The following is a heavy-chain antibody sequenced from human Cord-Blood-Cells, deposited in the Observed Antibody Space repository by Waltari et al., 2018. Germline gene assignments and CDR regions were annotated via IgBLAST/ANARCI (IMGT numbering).Heavy chain of an antibody. J-gene: IGHJ3*02. CDR2: SSAYNGST. CDR3: ARDGWDPPGDAFDI. Sequence: QVQLVQSGAEVKKPGASVKVSCKASGYTFTSYGISWVRQAPGQGLEWMGWSSAYNGSTNNARKLQGRVALTADTSTSTADMVRRSLGSDDTAVYYCARDGWDPPGDAFDIWGQRTMVTVSS. D-gene: IGHD6-19*01. CDR1: GYTFTSYG. V-gene: IGHV1-18*04.